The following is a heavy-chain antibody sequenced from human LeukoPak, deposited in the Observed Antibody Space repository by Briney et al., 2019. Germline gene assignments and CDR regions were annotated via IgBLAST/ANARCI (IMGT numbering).Heavy chain of an antibody. V-gene: IGHV3-30*18. J-gene: IGHJ4*02. D-gene: IGHD6-19*01. Sequence: RGSLRLSCAASGFTFSSYGMHWVRQAPGKGLEWVAVISYDGSNKYYADSVKGRFTISRDNSKNTLYLQMNSLRAEDTAVYYCAKDGGFMQWLVFHPLDYWGQGTLVTVSS. CDR1: GFTFSSYG. CDR3: AKDGGFMQWLVFHPLDY. CDR2: ISYDGSNK.